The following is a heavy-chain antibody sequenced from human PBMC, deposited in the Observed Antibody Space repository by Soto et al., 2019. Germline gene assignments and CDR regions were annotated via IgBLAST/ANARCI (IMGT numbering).Heavy chain of an antibody. CDR1: GYSFTSYW. Sequence: GESLKISCKGSGYSFTSYWISWVRQMPGKGLEWMGRIDPSDSYTNYSPFFQGHVTISADKSISTAYLQWSSLKASDTAMYYCARVVAAAGFYYYYGMDVWGQGTTVTVSS. D-gene: IGHD6-13*01. V-gene: IGHV5-10-1*01. J-gene: IGHJ6*02. CDR3: ARVVAAAGFYYYYGMDV. CDR2: IDPSDSYT.